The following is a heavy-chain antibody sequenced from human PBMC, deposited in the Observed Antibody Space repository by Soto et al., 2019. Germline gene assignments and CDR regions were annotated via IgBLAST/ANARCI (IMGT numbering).Heavy chain of an antibody. D-gene: IGHD3-22*01. CDR3: AKPTTGTYYYDSSGYDPFDY. J-gene: IGHJ4*02. CDR2: ISYDGSNK. Sequence: GGSLRLSCAASGFTFSSYGMHWVRQAPGKGLEWVAVISYDGSNKYYADSVKGRFTISRDNSKNTLYLQMNSLRAEDTAVYYCAKPTTGTYYYDSSGYDPFDYWGQGTLVTVSS. V-gene: IGHV3-30*18. CDR1: GFTFSSYG.